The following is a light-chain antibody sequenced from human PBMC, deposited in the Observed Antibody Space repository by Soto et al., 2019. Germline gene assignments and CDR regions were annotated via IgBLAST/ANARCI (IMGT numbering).Light chain of an antibody. CDR1: SSNIGLND. CDR3: AAWDDSLNGPV. Sequence: QLVLTQPPSASGTPGQTVTISCSGSSSNIGLNDVHWYRQLSGTAPQILIYDTNQQATGVPDRFSGSRSGTSASLAIHGIQSEDEADYHCAAWDDSLNGPVFGGGTKLTVL. CDR2: DTN. V-gene: IGLV1-44*01. J-gene: IGLJ2*01.